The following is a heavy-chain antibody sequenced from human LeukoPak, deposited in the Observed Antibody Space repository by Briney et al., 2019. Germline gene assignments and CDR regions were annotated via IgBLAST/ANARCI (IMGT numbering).Heavy chain of an antibody. V-gene: IGHV4-59*08. CDR3: ARHLRWRTSFSPSDY. Sequence: SETLSLTCTVSGGSISSYYWSWIRQPPGKGLEWIGYIYYSGSTNYNPSLKSRVTISVDTSKNQLSLKLSSVTAADTAVYYCARHLRWRTSFSPSDYWGQGTLVTVSS. J-gene: IGHJ4*02. D-gene: IGHD3/OR15-3a*01. CDR2: IYYSGST. CDR1: GGSISSYY.